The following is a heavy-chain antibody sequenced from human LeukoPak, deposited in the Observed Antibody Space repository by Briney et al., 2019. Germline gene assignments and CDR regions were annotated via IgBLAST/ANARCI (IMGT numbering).Heavy chain of an antibody. J-gene: IGHJ5*02. CDR2: INPNSGGT. Sequence: GASVKVSCKASGYTFTGYYMHWVRQAPGQGLEWMGWINPNSGGTNYAQKFQGRVTMTRDTSISTAYMELSRLRSDDTAVYYCARGLEIVGATTNWFGPWGQGTLVTVSS. D-gene: IGHD1-26*01. CDR3: ARGLEIVGATTNWFGP. V-gene: IGHV1-2*02. CDR1: GYTFTGYY.